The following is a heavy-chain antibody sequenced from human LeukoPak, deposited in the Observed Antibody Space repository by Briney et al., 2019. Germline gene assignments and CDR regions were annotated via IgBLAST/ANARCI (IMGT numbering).Heavy chain of an antibody. CDR3: ARASTTFDD. J-gene: IGHJ4*02. V-gene: IGHV4-59*01. CDR1: GGSITSYY. D-gene: IGHD1-14*01. Sequence: PSETLSLTXSVSGGSITSYYWSWIRQPPGKGVEWIGHVSDGGRTNYSPSLRSRVSISVDTSKNQFSLKLNSVTAADTAVYFCARASTTFDDWGQGTLVTVSS. CDR2: VSDGGRT.